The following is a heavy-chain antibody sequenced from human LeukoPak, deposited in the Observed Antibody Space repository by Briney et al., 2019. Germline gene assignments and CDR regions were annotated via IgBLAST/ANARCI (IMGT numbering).Heavy chain of an antibody. CDR3: ARGLNNRKSGRRFDVFEI. J-gene: IGHJ3*02. D-gene: IGHD1-14*01. CDR2: ISSSSTYI. Sequence: GGSLRLSCEASGFTFSSYRMNWVRQGPGKGLEWVSSISSSSTYIYYADSVKGRFTISRDNAKNSLYLQMNSLRAEDTAVYYCARGLNNRKSGRRFDVFEIWGQGTMVTVSS. CDR1: GFTFSSYR. V-gene: IGHV3-21*04.